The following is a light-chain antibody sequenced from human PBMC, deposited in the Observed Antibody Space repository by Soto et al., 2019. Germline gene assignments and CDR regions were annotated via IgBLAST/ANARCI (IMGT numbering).Light chain of an antibody. J-gene: IGKJ2*01. Sequence: DIQMTQSPSSVSASVGDRVIISCRASQDIDRWVAWFQHKPGKAPKLLISTASSLQSGVPSRFSGSGSGTDFTLTIASLQFEDFATYYCLQSDTFPYTFGLGTKLEIK. CDR3: LQSDTFPYT. CDR1: QDIDRW. CDR2: TAS. V-gene: IGKV1D-12*01.